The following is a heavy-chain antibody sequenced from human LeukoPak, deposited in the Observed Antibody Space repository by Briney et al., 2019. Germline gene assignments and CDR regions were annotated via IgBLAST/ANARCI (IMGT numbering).Heavy chain of an antibody. D-gene: IGHD6-13*01. V-gene: IGHV4-31*03. Sequence: PSETLSLTCTVSGGTISSGGYFWSWIRQHPGEGLEWIGYIYYSGSTYYNPSLKSRVSISVDTSKSQFSLKLSSVTAADTAVYYCARFIGGGQAAAFDYWGQGTLVTVSS. CDR3: ARFIGGGQAAAFDY. CDR1: GGTISSGGYF. CDR2: IYYSGST. J-gene: IGHJ4*02.